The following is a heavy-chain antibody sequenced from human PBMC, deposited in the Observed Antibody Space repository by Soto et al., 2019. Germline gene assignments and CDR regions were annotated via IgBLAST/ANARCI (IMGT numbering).Heavy chain of an antibody. J-gene: IGHJ4*01. V-gene: IGHV3-23*01. CDR1: GLPFNTYA. D-gene: IGHD3-3*01. CDR2: INSAGRT. Sequence: EVQLLESGGGLVRPGGSLSLSCAAFGLPFNTYAMSWVRQAPGKGLEWVSTINSAGRTFYGDSVKGRFTISRDNSKNTLYLQMNSLRAEDTAVYYCTKRGVYYYDYWGHGALVTVSS. CDR3: TKRGVYYYDY.